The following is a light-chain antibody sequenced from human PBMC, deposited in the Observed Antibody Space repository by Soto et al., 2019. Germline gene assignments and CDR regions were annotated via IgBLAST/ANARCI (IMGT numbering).Light chain of an antibody. CDR1: QDISKN. J-gene: IGKJ5*01. V-gene: IGKV1-33*01. CDR2: DAS. CDR3: QQFDNLPFI. Sequence: DIKMTQSPSSLSASVGDRVTITCQASQDISKNLNWYQQKPGKAPNLLIYDASDLERGVPSRFSGSGSGTDFTLTISSLQPEDVATYFCQQFDNLPFIFGQGTRLEIK.